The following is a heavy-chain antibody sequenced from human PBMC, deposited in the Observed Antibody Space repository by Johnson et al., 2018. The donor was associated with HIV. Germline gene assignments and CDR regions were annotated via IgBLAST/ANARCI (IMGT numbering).Heavy chain of an antibody. CDR1: GFTFSNAW. CDR2: IKSKTDGGTT. CDR3: ATGDMPAFDI. D-gene: IGHD3-16*01. J-gene: IGHJ3*02. Sequence: VQLVESGGGLVKPGGSIRLSCAASGFTFSNAWMSWVRQAPGKGLAWVGRIKSKTDGGTTDYAAPVKGRFTISRDDSKNTLYLQMNSLKTEDTALYYCATGDMPAFDIWGQGTMVTVSS. V-gene: IGHV3-15*01.